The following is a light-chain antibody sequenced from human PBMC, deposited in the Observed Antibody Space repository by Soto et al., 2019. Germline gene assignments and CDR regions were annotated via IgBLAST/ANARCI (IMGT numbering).Light chain of an antibody. CDR3: QQRYDWPLT. V-gene: IGKV3-11*01. Sequence: EIVLTQSPATLSLSPGERATLSCRASQSVNNYLAWYQQKPGQAPRLLIYDASNRATGIPARSSGTGSGTDFTLTISRLEPEDFAVYYCQQRYDWPLTFGGGTKVEIK. CDR2: DAS. J-gene: IGKJ4*01. CDR1: QSVNNY.